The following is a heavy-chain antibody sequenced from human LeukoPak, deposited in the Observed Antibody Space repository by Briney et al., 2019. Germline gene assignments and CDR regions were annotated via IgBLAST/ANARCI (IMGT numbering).Heavy chain of an antibody. CDR1: GYTFTGCY. Sequence: PKASVKVSCKASGYTFTGCYMHWVRQAPGQGLEWMGWINPNSGGTNYAQKFQGRVTMTRDTSISTAYMELSRLRSDDTAVYYCARDVDTAMVTTDYWGQGTLVTVSS. D-gene: IGHD5-18*01. CDR3: ARDVDTAMVTTDY. CDR2: INPNSGGT. J-gene: IGHJ4*02. V-gene: IGHV1-2*02.